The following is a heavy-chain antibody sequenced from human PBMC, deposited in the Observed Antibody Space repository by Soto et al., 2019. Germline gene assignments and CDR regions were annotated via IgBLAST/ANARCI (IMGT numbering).Heavy chain of an antibody. J-gene: IGHJ6*02. CDR2: IDPSDSYT. D-gene: IGHD3-16*01. V-gene: IGHV5-10-1*01. Sequence: GESLKISCKGSGYIFSSFWISWVRQMPGKGLEWMGRIDPSDSYTNYSPSFQGHVTISADKSISTAYLQWSSLKASDTAMYYCATDSGGGGYSPLDVWGQGTTVTVSS. CDR3: ATDSGGGGYSPLDV. CDR1: GYIFSSFW.